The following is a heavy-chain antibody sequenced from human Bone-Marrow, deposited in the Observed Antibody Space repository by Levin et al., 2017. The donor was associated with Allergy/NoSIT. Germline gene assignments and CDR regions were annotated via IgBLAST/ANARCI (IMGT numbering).Heavy chain of an antibody. Sequence: SETLSLTCAVYGGSFSGYYWSWIRQPPGKGLEWIGEINHSGSTNYNPSLKSRVTISVDTSKNQFSLKLSSVTAADTAVYYCARADLYGSGSYYNKALDYWGQGTLVTVSS. D-gene: IGHD3-10*01. CDR2: INHSGST. CDR1: GGSFSGYY. V-gene: IGHV4-34*01. J-gene: IGHJ4*02. CDR3: ARADLYGSGSYYNKALDY.